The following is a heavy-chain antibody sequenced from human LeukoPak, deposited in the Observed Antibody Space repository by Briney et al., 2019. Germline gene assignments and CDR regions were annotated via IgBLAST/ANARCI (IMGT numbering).Heavy chain of an antibody. CDR2: ITSDGSST. CDR1: GFTLSNYW. V-gene: IGHV3-74*01. CDR3: ARGGYYDSSGYLEI. J-gene: IGHJ4*02. D-gene: IGHD3-22*01. Sequence: GGSLRLSCAASGFTLSNYWMHWVRQAPGKGLVWVSRITSDGSSTSYADSVKGRFTISRDNAKNTLYLQMNSLRAEDTAVYYCARGGYYDSSGYLEIWGQGTLVTVSS.